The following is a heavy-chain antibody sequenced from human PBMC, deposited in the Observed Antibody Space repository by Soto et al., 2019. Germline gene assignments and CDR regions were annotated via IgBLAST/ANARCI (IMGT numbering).Heavy chain of an antibody. D-gene: IGHD3-3*01. J-gene: IGHJ6*03. Sequence: SETLSLTCTVSGGSISSSSYYWGWIRQPPGKGLEWIGSIYYSGSTYYNPSLKSRVTISVDTSKNQFSLKLSSVTAADTAVYYAARSAYMDVWGTGTTVTVSS. CDR2: IYYSGST. CDR1: GGSISSSSYY. V-gene: IGHV4-39*01. CDR3: ARSAYMDV.